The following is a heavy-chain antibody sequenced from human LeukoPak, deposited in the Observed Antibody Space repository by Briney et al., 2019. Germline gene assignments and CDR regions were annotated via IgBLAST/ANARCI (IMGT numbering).Heavy chain of an antibody. CDR1: GYTFTGYY. CDR2: INPNSGGT. D-gene: IGHD3-22*01. CDR3: ARDYYGSSTYFLFDAFDI. J-gene: IGHJ3*02. Sequence: GASVKVSCKASGYTFTGYYMHWVRQAPGQGLEWMGWINPNSGGTNYAQKFQGRVTMTRDMSISTAYMELSRLRSDDTAVYYCARDYYGSSTYFLFDAFDIWGQGTMVTVS. V-gene: IGHV1-2*02.